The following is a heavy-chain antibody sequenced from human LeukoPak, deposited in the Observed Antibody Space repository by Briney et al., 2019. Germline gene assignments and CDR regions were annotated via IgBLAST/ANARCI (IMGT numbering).Heavy chain of an antibody. CDR2: INPNSGVT. J-gene: IGHJ4*02. V-gene: IGHV1-2*02. CDR3: AREVAYNWNSLAY. D-gene: IGHD1/OR15-1a*01. Sequence: ASVKVSCKASGYSFTDYYLHWVRQAPGQGFEWMGWINPNSGVTSYPQKFQGRVSMTRDTSISTACMDLSSLKSDDTAVYFCAREVAYNWNSLAYWGQGTLVTVSS. CDR1: GYSFTDYY.